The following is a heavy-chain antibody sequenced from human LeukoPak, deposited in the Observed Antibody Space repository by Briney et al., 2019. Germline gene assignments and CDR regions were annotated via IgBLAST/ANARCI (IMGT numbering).Heavy chain of an antibody. J-gene: IGHJ4*02. V-gene: IGHV3-74*01. CDR3: ARDPDSGGWSFEDY. CDR1: GFTFSSYG. Sequence: GRSLRLSCAASGFTFSSYGMHWVRQAPGKGLVWVSRINGDGRRTTYADSVKGRFTISRDNAQNTLYLQMNSLRAEDTAVYYCARDPDSGGWSFEDYWGQGALVTVSS. CDR2: INGDGRRT. D-gene: IGHD6-19*01.